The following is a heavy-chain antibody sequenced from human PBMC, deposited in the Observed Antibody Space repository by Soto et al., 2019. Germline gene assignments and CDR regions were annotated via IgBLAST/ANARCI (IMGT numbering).Heavy chain of an antibody. CDR3: ARISTSCHWAMCYYYGMDV. CDR1: GGSISSSSYY. Sequence: SETLSLTCTVSGGSISSSSYYWGWIRQPPGKGLEWIGSIYYSGSTYYNPSLKSRVTISVDTSKNQSSLKLSSVTAADTAVYYCARISTSCHWAMCYYYGMDVWGQGTTVIVSS. CDR2: IYYSGST. V-gene: IGHV4-39*01. D-gene: IGHD2-2*01. J-gene: IGHJ6*02.